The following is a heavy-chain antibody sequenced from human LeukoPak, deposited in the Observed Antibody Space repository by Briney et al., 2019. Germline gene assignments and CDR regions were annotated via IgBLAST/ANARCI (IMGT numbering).Heavy chain of an antibody. J-gene: IGHJ3*01. CDR3: ARKGNAFDF. V-gene: IGHV3-7*01. CDR1: GFTFSSYW. Sequence: GGFLRLSCAASGFTFSSYWMTWVRQAPGKGLEWVANIKLDVSETYYVDSVRGRFTISRDNTKNSLYLQMGSLRAEDTAVYYCARKGNAFDFWGQGTMVTVSS. D-gene: IGHD3-10*01. CDR2: IKLDVSET.